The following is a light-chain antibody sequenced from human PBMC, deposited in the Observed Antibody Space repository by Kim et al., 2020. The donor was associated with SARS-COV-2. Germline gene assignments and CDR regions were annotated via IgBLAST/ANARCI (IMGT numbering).Light chain of an antibody. CDR3: QAWDSSTATYV. Sequence: SPGQTASITCSGDKLGDKYACWYQQKPGQSPVLVIYQDRKRPSGIPERFSGSNSGNTATLTISGTQAMDEADYYCQAWDSSTATYVFGTGTKVTVL. J-gene: IGLJ1*01. V-gene: IGLV3-1*01. CDR2: QDR. CDR1: KLGDKY.